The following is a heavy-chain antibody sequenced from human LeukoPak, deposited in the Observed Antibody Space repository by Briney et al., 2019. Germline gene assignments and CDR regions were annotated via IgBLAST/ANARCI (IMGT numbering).Heavy chain of an antibody. CDR3: ARDADLRLGELSRDAFDI. CDR2: IYSGGST. Sequence: PGGSLRLSCAASGFTVSSNYMSWVRQAPGKGLEWVSVIYSGGSTYYADSVKGRFTISRDNSKNTLYLQMNGLRAEDTAVYYCARDADLRLGELSRDAFDIWGQGTMVTVSS. V-gene: IGHV3-66*01. D-gene: IGHD3-16*02. J-gene: IGHJ3*02. CDR1: GFTVSSNY.